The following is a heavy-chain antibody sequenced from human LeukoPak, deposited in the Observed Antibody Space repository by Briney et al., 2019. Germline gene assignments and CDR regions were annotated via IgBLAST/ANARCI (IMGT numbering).Heavy chain of an antibody. CDR1: GYSISSGYY. V-gene: IGHV4-38-2*02. Sequence: KPSETLSLTCTVSGYSISSGYYWVWIRQPPGKGLEWIGSIYYGGSTYYNASLRSRVTTSVDTSKNQFSLKLRSVTAADTAVYYCAKSTYYYDTFVNAFDFWGQGTVVTVSS. D-gene: IGHD3-22*01. CDR2: IYYGGST. J-gene: IGHJ3*01. CDR3: AKSTYYYDTFVNAFDF.